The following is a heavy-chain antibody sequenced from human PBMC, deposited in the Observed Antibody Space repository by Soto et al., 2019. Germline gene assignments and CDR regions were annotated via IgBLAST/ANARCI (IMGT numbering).Heavy chain of an antibody. D-gene: IGHD4-17*01. CDR3: ARTGDYGWFDP. J-gene: IGHJ5*02. V-gene: IGHV4-38-2*01. CDR1: GYSISSGYY. CDR2: IYHSGST. Sequence: SGTLSLTCAVSGYSISSGYYWGWIRQPPGKGLEWIGSIYHSGSTYYNPSLKSRVTISVDTSKNQFSLKLSSVTAADTAVYYCARTGDYGWFDPWGQGTLVTVSS.